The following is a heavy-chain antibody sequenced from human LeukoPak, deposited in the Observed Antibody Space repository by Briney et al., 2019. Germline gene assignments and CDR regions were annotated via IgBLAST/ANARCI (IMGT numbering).Heavy chain of an antibody. CDR2: ISGGGGSA. Sequence: GGSLRLSCAASRFTFSNYAMSWVRQAPGKGLEWVSTISGGGGSAYYADSVKGRFTISRDSSKNTLYPQMNSLRAEDTAVYYCAKDLEDNSGYYSIPSRNDFDYWGQGTLVTVSS. D-gene: IGHD3-22*01. CDR3: AKDLEDNSGYYSIPSRNDFDY. CDR1: RFTFSNYA. V-gene: IGHV3-23*01. J-gene: IGHJ4*02.